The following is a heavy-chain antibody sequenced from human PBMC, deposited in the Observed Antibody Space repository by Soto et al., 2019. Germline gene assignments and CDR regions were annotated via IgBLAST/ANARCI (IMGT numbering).Heavy chain of an antibody. V-gene: IGHV4-59*08. CDR1: GGSISSYY. Sequence: SETLSLTCTVSGGSISSYYWSWIRQPPGKGLEWIGYIYYSGSTNYNPSLKSRVTISVDTSKNQFSLKLSSVTAADTAVYYCARVGQLRYYGMDVWGQGTTVTVSS. D-gene: IGHD6-13*01. CDR2: IYYSGST. CDR3: ARVGQLRYYGMDV. J-gene: IGHJ6*02.